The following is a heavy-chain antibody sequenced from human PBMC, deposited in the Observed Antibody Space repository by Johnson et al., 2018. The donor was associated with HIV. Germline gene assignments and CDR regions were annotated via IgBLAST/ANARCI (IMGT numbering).Heavy chain of an antibody. V-gene: IGHV3-11*01. Sequence: QVQLVESGGGVVQPGGSLRLSCAASGFTFSDYYMSWIRQAPGKGLEWVSYISSSGSTIYYADSVKGRFTISRDNSKNTLYLQMNSLRAEDTGVYYCARDTAMVHDAFDIWGQGTMVTVSS. CDR1: GFTFSDYY. CDR3: ARDTAMVHDAFDI. CDR2: ISSSGSTI. D-gene: IGHD5-18*01. J-gene: IGHJ3*02.